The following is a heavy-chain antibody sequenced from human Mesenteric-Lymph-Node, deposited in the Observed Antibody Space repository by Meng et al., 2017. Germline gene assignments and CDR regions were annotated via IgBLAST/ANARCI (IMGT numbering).Heavy chain of an antibody. CDR3: ARAGIAAAGTGFDY. D-gene: IGHD6-13*01. Sequence: ASVKVSCKASGYTFTGYYLHWVRQAPGQGLECMGWINPNSGGTDYAQRFQARVTMTWDTSISTAYMELSSLRSEDTAVYYCARAGIAAAGTGFDYWGQGTLVTVSS. CDR2: INPNSGGT. CDR1: GYTFTGYY. V-gene: IGHV1-2*02. J-gene: IGHJ4*02.